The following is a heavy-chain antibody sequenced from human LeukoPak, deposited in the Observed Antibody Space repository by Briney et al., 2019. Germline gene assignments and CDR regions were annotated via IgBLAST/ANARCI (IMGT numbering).Heavy chain of an antibody. CDR3: ARDYRVAGTWYRVDY. Sequence: NPSETLSLTCAVSGGSISSSNWWSWVRQPPGKGLEWIGEIYHSGSTNYNPSLKSRVTISVDKSKNQFSLKLSSVTAADTAVYYCARDYRVAGTWYRVDYWGQGTLVTVSS. D-gene: IGHD6-19*01. CDR2: IYHSGST. V-gene: IGHV4-4*02. CDR1: GGSISSSNW. J-gene: IGHJ4*02.